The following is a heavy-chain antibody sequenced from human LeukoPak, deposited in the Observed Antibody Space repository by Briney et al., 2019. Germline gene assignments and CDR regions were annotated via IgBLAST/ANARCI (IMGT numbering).Heavy chain of an antibody. Sequence: SETLSLTCTVSGGSISSYYWSWIRQPPGKGLEWIGYIYYSGSTNYNPSLKSRVTISVDTSKNQFSLKLSSVTAADTAVYYCARHQVDYGAYVNAFDIWGQGTMVTVSS. CDR2: IYYSGST. J-gene: IGHJ3*02. D-gene: IGHD4-17*01. V-gene: IGHV4-59*08. CDR1: GGSISSYY. CDR3: ARHQVDYGAYVNAFDI.